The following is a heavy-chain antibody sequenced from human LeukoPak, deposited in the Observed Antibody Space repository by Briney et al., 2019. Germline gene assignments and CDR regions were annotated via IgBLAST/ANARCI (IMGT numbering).Heavy chain of an antibody. J-gene: IGHJ3*02. V-gene: IGHV3-23*01. CDR3: AKGESFAFAT. D-gene: IGHD2-21*01. Sequence: PGGSLSLSCAASGFTFSTYDMRWVRQPPGKGLEWVSGIGRSASTYYTDSVKGRFTISRDNSKNTLYLQMNSLRAEDTAVYYCAKGESFAFATWGQGTMVTVSS. CDR1: GFTFSTYD. CDR2: IGRSAST.